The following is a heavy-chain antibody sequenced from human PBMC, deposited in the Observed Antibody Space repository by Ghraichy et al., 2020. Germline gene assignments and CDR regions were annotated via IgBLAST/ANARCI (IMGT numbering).Heavy chain of an antibody. D-gene: IGHD3-22*01. CDR2: LYSCGSA. CDR3: ARGGLGNSYDSSGYYSGSYYGMDV. Sequence: SCAASGFTVSPKYMSWVRQSPSKGLEWVSVLYSCGSAFYADSVKGRFTISRDNSKNTLYLQMNSLRAEDTAVYYCARGGLGNSYDSSGYYSGSYYGMDVWGQGTTVTVSS. CDR1: GFTVSPKY. J-gene: IGHJ6*02. V-gene: IGHV3-53*01.